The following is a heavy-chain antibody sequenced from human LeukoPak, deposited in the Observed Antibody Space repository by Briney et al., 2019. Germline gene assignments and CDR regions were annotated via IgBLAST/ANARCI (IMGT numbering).Heavy chain of an antibody. D-gene: IGHD5-18*01. CDR2: IYYSGST. Sequence: SETLSLTCTVSGGSISSYYWSWIRQPPGKGLEWMGYIYYSGSTNYNPSLKSRVTISVDTSKNQFSLKLSSVTAADTAVYYCARRSYSYGYWAFDIWGQGTMVTVSS. CDR3: ARRSYSYGYWAFDI. V-gene: IGHV4-59*08. CDR1: GGSISSYY. J-gene: IGHJ3*02.